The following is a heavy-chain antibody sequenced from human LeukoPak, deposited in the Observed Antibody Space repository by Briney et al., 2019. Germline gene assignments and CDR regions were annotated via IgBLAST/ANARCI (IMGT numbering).Heavy chain of an antibody. CDR1: GFTLSDYY. V-gene: IGHV3-72*01. CDR2: TRNKANRYST. Sequence: GGSLRLSCAASGFTLSDYYMDWVRQAPEKGLEWVGRTRNKANRYSTECAASVQGRVTISRDDSKNSLYLQMNSLKTEDTAVYYCARDLGYSTSDDAFDIWGQGTMVTVSS. CDR3: ARDLGYSTSDDAFDI. D-gene: IGHD3-22*01. J-gene: IGHJ3*02.